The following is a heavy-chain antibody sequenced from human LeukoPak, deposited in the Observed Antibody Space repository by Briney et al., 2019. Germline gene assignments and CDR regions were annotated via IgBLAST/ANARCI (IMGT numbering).Heavy chain of an antibody. J-gene: IGHJ4*02. CDR3: ARAGYCSGGSCYKGRLDY. D-gene: IGHD2-15*01. CDR2: IYPGDSDT. V-gene: IGHV5-51*01. Sequence: GESLKISCKGSGYSFTSYWIGWVRQMPGKGLERMGIIYPGDSDTRYSPSFQGQVTISADKSISTAYLQWSSLKASDTAMYYCARAGYCSGGSCYKGRLDYWGQGTLVTVSS. CDR1: GYSFTSYW.